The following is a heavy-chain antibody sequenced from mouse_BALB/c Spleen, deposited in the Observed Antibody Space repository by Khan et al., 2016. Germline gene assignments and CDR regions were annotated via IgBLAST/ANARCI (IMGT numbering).Heavy chain of an antibody. CDR3: TRAYIITTQHWYFDV. CDR2: ISSGGSYT. V-gene: IGHV5-6-4*01. Sequence: EVELVESGGGLVKPGGSLKLSCAASGFTFCSYTMSWVRQTPEKRLEWVATISSGGSYTYYPDSVKGRFNISRDNAKNTLYLQMSSLKSEDTAMFYCTRAYIITTQHWYFDVWVAATTVTVSS. CDR1: GFTFCSYT. J-gene: IGHJ1*01. D-gene: IGHD1-1*01.